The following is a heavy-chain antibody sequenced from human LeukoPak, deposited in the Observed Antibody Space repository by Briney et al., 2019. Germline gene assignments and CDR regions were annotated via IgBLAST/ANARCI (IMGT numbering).Heavy chain of an antibody. CDR1: GGSISRSSYY. CDR3: ASGPRPFDY. CDR2: IYYSGST. Sequence: SETLSLTCSVSGGSISRSSYYWGWIRQPPGKGLEWIGSIYYSGSTYYNPTLKSRVTISVDTSKNQFSLKLSSVTAADTAVYYCASGPRPFDYWGQGTLVTVSS. V-gene: IGHV4-39*01. J-gene: IGHJ4*02.